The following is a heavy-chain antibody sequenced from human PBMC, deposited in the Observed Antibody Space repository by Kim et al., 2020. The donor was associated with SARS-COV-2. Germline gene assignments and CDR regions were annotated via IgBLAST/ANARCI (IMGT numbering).Heavy chain of an antibody. CDR3: ARDLAAAEYWFDP. D-gene: IGHD6-13*01. V-gene: IGHV6-1*01. J-gene: IGHJ5*02. Sequence: YAVSVKSRITINPDTSKNQFSLQLNSVTPEDTAVYYCARDLAAAEYWFDPWGQGTLVTVSS.